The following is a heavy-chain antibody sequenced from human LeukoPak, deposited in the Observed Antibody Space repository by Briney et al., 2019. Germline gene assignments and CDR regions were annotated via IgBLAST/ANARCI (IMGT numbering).Heavy chain of an antibody. CDR2: INSDGSRI. CDR1: GFTFSSYW. J-gene: IGHJ4*02. Sequence: PGGSLRLSCAASGFTFSSYWMQWVRQAPGKGLVWVSHINSDGSRISYADSVKGRFTISRDNAKNSLYLQMNSLRAEDTALYYCAKDLSVDTAFGSFDYWGQGTLATVSS. CDR3: AKDLSVDTAFGSFDY. D-gene: IGHD5-18*01. V-gene: IGHV3-74*01.